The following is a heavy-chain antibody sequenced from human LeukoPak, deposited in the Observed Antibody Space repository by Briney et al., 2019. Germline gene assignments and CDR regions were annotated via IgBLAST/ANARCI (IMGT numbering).Heavy chain of an antibody. CDR1: GGSISSSSYY. V-gene: IGHV4-39*01. CDR2: IYYSGST. Sequence: SETLSLTCTVSGGSISSSSYYWGWIRQPPGKGLEWIGSIYYSGSTYYNPSLKSRVTISVDTSKNQFSLKLSSVTAADTAVYYCARYVDTSAPFDYWGQGTLVTVSS. J-gene: IGHJ4*02. D-gene: IGHD2-2*01. CDR3: ARYVDTSAPFDY.